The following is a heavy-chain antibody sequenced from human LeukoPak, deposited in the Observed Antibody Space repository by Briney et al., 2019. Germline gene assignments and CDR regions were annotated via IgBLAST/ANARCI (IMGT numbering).Heavy chain of an antibody. D-gene: IGHD3-22*01. V-gene: IGHV4-59*01. CDR1: GGSISSYY. J-gene: IGHJ4*02. CDR3: ARGGYYYDSSAYYSRLDY. Sequence: SETLSLTCTVSGGSISSYYWSWIRQPPGKGLEWLGYIYYSGSTNYNPSLKSRVTLSIDTSKNQFSLKLSSVTAADTAVYYCARGGYYYDSSAYYSRLDYWGQGTLVTVSS. CDR2: IYYSGST.